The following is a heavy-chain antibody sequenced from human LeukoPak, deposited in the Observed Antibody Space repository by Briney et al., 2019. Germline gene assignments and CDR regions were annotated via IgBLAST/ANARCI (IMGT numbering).Heavy chain of an antibody. CDR3: ARRTGYCSSTSCRPFDY. J-gene: IGHJ4*02. CDR2: INWNGGST. V-gene: IGHV3-20*04. Sequence: PGGSLRLSCAASGFTFDDYGMSWVRQAPGKGLEWVSGINWNGGSTGYADSVKGRFTISRDNAKNSLYLQMNSLRAEDTALYYCARRTGYCSSTSCRPFDYWGQGTLVTVSS. D-gene: IGHD2-2*01. CDR1: GFTFDDYG.